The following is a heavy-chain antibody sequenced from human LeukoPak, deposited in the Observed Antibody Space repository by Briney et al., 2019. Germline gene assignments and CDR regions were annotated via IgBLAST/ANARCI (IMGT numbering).Heavy chain of an antibody. D-gene: IGHD1-26*01. CDR3: ATDRNGGKYYDY. Sequence: GGSLRLSCAASGLNFRNYGMHWVRQAPGKGLEWVAVIWYDGSNQYYVDSVKGRFTVSKDNAKNMLYLQMNSLRAEDTAVYYCATDRNGGKYYDYWGQGTLVTVFS. CDR2: IWYDGSNQ. V-gene: IGHV3-33*01. CDR1: GLNFRNYG. J-gene: IGHJ4*02.